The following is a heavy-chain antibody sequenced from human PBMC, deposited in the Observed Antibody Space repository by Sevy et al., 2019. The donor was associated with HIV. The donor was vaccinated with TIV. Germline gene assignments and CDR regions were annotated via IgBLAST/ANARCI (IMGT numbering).Heavy chain of an antibody. Sequence: SETLSLTCAVSGGSFSGYSWDWIRQPPGKGLEWIGEVNHSGSTNYNPSLKSRVTISVDTSKNQFSLKMNVVTAADTAEYYCARGGDGVVPSPIIGLGPWTKYWYFDLWGRGTLVTVSS. V-gene: IGHV4-34*01. J-gene: IGHJ2*01. D-gene: IGHD3-3*01. CDR1: GGSFSGYS. CDR3: ARGGDGVVPSPIIGLGPWTKYWYFDL. CDR2: VNHSGST.